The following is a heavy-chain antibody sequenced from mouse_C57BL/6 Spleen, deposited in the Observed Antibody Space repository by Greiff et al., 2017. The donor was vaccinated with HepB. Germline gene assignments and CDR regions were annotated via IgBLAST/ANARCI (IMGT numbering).Heavy chain of an antibody. CDR2: MYPGDGDT. CDR3: ARCSTTRYFDV. CDR1: GYAFSSSW. J-gene: IGHJ1*03. Sequence: QVQLQQSGPELVKPGASVKISCKASGYAFSSSWMNWVKQRPGKGLEWIGRMYPGDGDTNYNGKFKGKATLTADKSSSTAYMQLSSLTSEDSAVYFCARCSTTRYFDVWGTGTTVTVSS. D-gene: IGHD6-1*01. V-gene: IGHV1-82*01.